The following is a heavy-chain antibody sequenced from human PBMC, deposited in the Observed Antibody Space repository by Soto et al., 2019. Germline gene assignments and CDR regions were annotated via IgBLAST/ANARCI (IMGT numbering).Heavy chain of an antibody. CDR3: ARLFSFGDHEAFEI. Sequence: SDTLSLTCSGSGYSISSGYYWGWIRQPPGKGLEWIGSTYHSGSTYYNPSLKGRVTISVYTSKNQFYLKLSSVTAADTAMYFCARLFSFGDHEAFEIWSQGTLVTLS. V-gene: IGHV4-38-2*01. CDR1: GYSISSGYY. D-gene: IGHD2-21*01. CDR2: TYHSGST. J-gene: IGHJ3*02.